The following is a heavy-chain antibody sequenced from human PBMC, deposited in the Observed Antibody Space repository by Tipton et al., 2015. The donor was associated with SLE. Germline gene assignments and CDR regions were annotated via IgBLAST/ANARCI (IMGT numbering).Heavy chain of an antibody. CDR3: ARGAYHDFWSGYYKGDWFDP. Sequence: TLSLTCAVYGGSFSGYYWSWIRQPPGKGLEWIGEINHSGSTNYNPSLKSRVTISVDTSKNQFSLKLSSVTAADTAVYYCARGAYHDFWSGYYKGDWFDPWGQGTLVTVSS. J-gene: IGHJ5*02. D-gene: IGHD3-3*01. V-gene: IGHV4-34*01. CDR2: INHSGST. CDR1: GGSFSGYY.